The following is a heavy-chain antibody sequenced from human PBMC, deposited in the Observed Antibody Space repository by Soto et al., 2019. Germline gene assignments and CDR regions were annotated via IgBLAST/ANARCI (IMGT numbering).Heavy chain of an antibody. V-gene: IGHV4-30-2*01. Sequence: SETLSLTCAVSGGSISSGGYSWSWIRQPPGKGLEWIGYIYHSGSTYYNPSLKSRVTISVDRSKNQFSLKLSSVTAADTAVYYFSRGQSLVGYYDSSGYSWFDPWGQGTLVTVSS. J-gene: IGHJ5*02. CDR3: SRGQSLVGYYDSSGYSWFDP. D-gene: IGHD3-22*01. CDR1: GGSISSGGYS. CDR2: IYHSGST.